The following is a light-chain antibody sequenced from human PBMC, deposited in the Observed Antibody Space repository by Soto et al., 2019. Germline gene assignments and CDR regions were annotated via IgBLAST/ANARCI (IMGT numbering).Light chain of an antibody. J-gene: IGKJ1*01. CDR2: HAS. V-gene: IGKV1-5*01. CDR1: QSINYW. Sequence: DIQMTQSPTTLSASVGDRVTISCRASQSINYWLAWYQQKPGKAPKVLIYHASSLESGVPSRFSGSGSGTEFTLTISSLQPDDVGTYYCQQYHDYWTFGQGTKVDI. CDR3: QQYHDYWT.